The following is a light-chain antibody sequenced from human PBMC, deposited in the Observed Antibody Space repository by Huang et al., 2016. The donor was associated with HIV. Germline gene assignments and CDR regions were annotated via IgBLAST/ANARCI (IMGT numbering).Light chain of an antibody. V-gene: IGKV3-11*01. CDR1: QSISSY. J-gene: IGKJ1*01. Sequence: EIVLTQSPATLSLSPGARATLSCRASQSISSYLAWYQQKPGQAPRLLIYDASNRATGVPARFSGSGSGTDFTLTISSLEPEDFAVYYCQQRSNWPPEGTFGQGTKVEIK. CDR3: QQRSNWPPEGT. CDR2: DAS.